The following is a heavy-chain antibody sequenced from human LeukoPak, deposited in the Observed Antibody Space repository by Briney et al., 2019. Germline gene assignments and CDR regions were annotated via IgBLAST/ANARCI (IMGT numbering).Heavy chain of an antibody. CDR3: ARGGGLDV. V-gene: IGHV3-7*03. J-gene: IGHJ6*02. CDR2: INHNGNVN. Sequence: TGGSLRLSCAASGFIFSSYWMSWARQAPGKGLEWVASINHNGNVNYYVDSVKGRFTISRDNAKNSLYLQMSNLRAEDTAVYFCARGGGLDVWGQGATVTVSS. D-gene: IGHD3-16*01. CDR1: GFIFSSYW.